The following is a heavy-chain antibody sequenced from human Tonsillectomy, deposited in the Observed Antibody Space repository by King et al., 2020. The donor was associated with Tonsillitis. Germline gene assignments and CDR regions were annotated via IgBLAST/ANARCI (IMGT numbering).Heavy chain of an antibody. J-gene: IGHJ5*02. V-gene: IGHV4-34*01. CDR3: ARGYDFWSGYYTRPRGNWFDP. CDR1: GGSFSGYY. Sequence: VQLPQWGAGLLKPSETLSLTCAVSGGSFSGYYWSWIRQPPGKGLEWIGEINHSGSTNYNPSLKSRVTISVDTSKNQFSLKLSSVTAADTAVYYCARGYDFWSGYYTRPRGNWFDPWGQGTLVTVSS. CDR2: INHSGST. D-gene: IGHD3-3*01.